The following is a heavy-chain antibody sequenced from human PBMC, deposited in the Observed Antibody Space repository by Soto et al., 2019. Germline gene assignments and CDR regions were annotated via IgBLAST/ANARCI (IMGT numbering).Heavy chain of an antibody. V-gene: IGHV3-15*07. Sequence: WGSLRLSCAASGFPFYNALLNWVRQAPGKGLEWVGRIKSKNDGETTDYAAPVKGRFTISRDDSINTLYLQMNSLKTDDTAVYYCVTDTRGSWGQGTLVTVS. CDR3: VTDTRGS. J-gene: IGHJ5*02. CDR2: IKSKNDGETT. D-gene: IGHD3-3*01. CDR1: GFPFYNAL.